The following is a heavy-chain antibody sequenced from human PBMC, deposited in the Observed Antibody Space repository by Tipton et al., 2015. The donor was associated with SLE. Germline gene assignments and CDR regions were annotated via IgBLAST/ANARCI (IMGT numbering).Heavy chain of an antibody. J-gene: IGHJ4*02. D-gene: IGHD1-26*01. Sequence: LRLSCTVSGGSISSGSYYWSWIRQPAGKGLEWIGYIYTSGSTNYNPSLKSRVTISVDTSKNQFSLKLSSVTAADTAVYYCARVRVGAPDYWGQGTLVTVSS. V-gene: IGHV4-61*09. CDR3: ARVRVGAPDY. CDR1: GGSISSGSYY. CDR2: IYTSGST.